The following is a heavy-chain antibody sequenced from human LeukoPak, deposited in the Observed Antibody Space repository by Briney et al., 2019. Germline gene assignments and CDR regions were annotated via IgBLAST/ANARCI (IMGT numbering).Heavy chain of an antibody. V-gene: IGHV3-21*01. J-gene: IGHJ4*02. CDR1: GFTFSTYS. CDR2: ISSSSYI. Sequence: GGSLRLSCAASGFTFSTYSMNWVRQAPGKGLEWVSSISSSSYIYYADSVKGRFTISRDNAKNSLYLQMNSLRAEDTAVYYCARDTYDILTGYYDYWGQGTLVTVSS. CDR3: ARDTYDILTGYYDY. D-gene: IGHD3-9*01.